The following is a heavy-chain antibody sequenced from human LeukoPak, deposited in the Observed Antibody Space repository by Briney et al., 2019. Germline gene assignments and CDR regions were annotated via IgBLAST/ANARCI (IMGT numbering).Heavy chain of an antibody. V-gene: IGHV4-4*02. CDR2: IYHSGST. Sequence: PGGSLRLSCAASGFTFSSYWMSWVRQAPGKGLEWIGYIYHSGSTYYNPSLKSQVTISVDRSKNQFSLKLSSVTATDTAVYYCARGPNNWNHFDYWGQGTLVTVSS. J-gene: IGHJ4*02. D-gene: IGHD1-20*01. CDR1: GFTFSSYW. CDR3: ARGPNNWNHFDY.